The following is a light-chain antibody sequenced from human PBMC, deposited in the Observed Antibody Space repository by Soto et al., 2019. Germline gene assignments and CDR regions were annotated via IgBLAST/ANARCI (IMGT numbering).Light chain of an antibody. CDR2: GAS. V-gene: IGKV3-15*01. J-gene: IGKJ1*01. Sequence: EIVVTQSPATLYVSPGERVTLSCRASQSVSSNFAWYQQKPGLAPRLLIYGASTRATGIPARFSGSGSGTEFTLTISSLQSEDFAVYYRQQYNNWPRTFGQGTKVEIK. CDR3: QQYNNWPRT. CDR1: QSVSSN.